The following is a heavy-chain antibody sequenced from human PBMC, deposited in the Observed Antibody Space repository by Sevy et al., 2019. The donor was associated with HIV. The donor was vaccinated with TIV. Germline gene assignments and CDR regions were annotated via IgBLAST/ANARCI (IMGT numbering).Heavy chain of an antibody. D-gene: IGHD4-17*01. V-gene: IGHV4-39*01. J-gene: IGHJ5*02. CDR2: IYYSGST. CDR3: ARGATVDKRTFDP. CDR1: GGSISSSSYY. Sequence: SETLSLTCTVSGGSISSSSYYWGWIRQPPGKGLEWIGSIYYSGSTYYNPSLKSRVTISVDTSKNQFSLKLSSVTAADTAVYYCARGATVDKRTFDPWGQRTLVTVSS.